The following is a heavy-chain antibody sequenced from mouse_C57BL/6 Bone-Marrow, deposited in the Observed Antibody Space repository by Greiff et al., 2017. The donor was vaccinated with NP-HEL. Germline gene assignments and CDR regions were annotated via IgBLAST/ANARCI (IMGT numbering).Heavy chain of an antibody. Sequence: VVKPGASVKMSCKASGYTFTDYNMHWVKQSHGKSLEWIGYINPNNGGTSYNQKFKGKATLTVNKSSSTAYMQLRSLTSEDSAVYYCARYHYYGSRDYFDYWGQGTTLTVSS. V-gene: IGHV1-22*01. D-gene: IGHD1-1*01. CDR2: INPNNGGT. J-gene: IGHJ2*01. CDR3: ARYHYYGSRDYFDY. CDR1: GYTFTDYN.